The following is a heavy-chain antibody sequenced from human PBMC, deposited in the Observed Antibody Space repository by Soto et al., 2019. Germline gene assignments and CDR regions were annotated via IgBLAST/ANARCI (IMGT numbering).Heavy chain of an antibody. J-gene: IGHJ5*02. CDR1: GFTVITYA. CDR3: GTSLRTSLTTGYRFDP. CDR2: IGGDGRTT. Sequence: EVQLLESGGGLVQPGGSLRLSCAGSGFTVITYAMSWVRQAPGKGLEWISSIGGDGRTTYYAGSVKGRFTISRDSSKATVYKLITNLRAEDTAIYYWGTSLRTSLTTGYRFDPSGQGTLVTVSS. D-gene: IGHD4-17*01. V-gene: IGHV3-23*01.